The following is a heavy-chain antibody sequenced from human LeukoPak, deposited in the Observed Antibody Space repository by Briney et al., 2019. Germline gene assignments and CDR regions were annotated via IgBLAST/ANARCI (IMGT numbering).Heavy chain of an antibody. V-gene: IGHV3-23*01. CDR3: TKVGMDTADY. CDR1: GFTFSSYA. D-gene: IGHD5-18*01. CDR2: ISGSGGST. J-gene: IGHJ4*02. Sequence: GASLRLSCAASGFTFSSYAMSWVRQAPGKGLEWVSAISGSGGSTYYADSVKGRFTISRDNSKNTLYLQMNSLRAEDTAGYYCTKVGMDTADYWGQGTLVTVSS.